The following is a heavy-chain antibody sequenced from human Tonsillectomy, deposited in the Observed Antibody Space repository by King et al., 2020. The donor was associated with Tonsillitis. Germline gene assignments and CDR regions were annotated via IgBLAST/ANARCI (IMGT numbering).Heavy chain of an antibody. V-gene: IGHV5-51*03. J-gene: IGHJ3*01. Sequence: VQLVESGAEVKKPGESLKISCKGSGYSFTSYWIGWVRQMPGKGLEWMGIIYPGDSDTRYSPSFQGQVTIAADKSISTAYLQWSSLKASDTAMYYCARRSAVVGVTGFAFYLSCPGTMVTVSS. CDR2: IYPGDSDT. CDR1: GYSFTSYW. CDR3: ARRSAVVGVTGFAFYL. D-gene: IGHD2-15*01.